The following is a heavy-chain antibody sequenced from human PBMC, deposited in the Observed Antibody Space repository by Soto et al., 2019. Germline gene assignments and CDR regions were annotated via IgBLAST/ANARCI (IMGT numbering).Heavy chain of an antibody. Sequence: GGSLRLSCAASGFTFSSYAMSWVRQAPGKGLERVSAISGSGGSTYYADSVKGRFTISRDNSKNTLYLQMNSLRAEDTAVYYCAKSTTALLGYCSGGSCYPYYMDVWGKGTTVTVSS. CDR2: ISGSGGST. V-gene: IGHV3-23*01. CDR1: GFTFSSYA. J-gene: IGHJ6*03. D-gene: IGHD2-15*01. CDR3: AKSTTALLGYCSGGSCYPYYMDV.